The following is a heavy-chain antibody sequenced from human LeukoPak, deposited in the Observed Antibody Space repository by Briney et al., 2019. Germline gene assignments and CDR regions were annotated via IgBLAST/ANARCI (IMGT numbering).Heavy chain of an antibody. D-gene: IGHD6-19*01. Sequence: GGSLRLSCAASGFTFSTYAMSWVRQAAGKGLEWVSAISGNGGSTYYADSVKGRFTISRDNSKNTLYLRMNTLRAEDTAVYYCAKFRPITSVAGTIFHYWGQGTLVTVSS. J-gene: IGHJ4*02. V-gene: IGHV3-23*01. CDR2: ISGNGGST. CDR1: GFTFSTYA. CDR3: AKFRPITSVAGTIFHY.